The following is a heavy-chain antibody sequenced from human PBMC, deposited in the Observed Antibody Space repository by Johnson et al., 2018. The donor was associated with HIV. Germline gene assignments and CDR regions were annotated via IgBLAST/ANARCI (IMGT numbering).Heavy chain of an antibody. CDR1: GLSFSNFG. V-gene: IGHV3-33*08. Sequence: VESGGGVVQPGKSLTLSCVASGLSFSNFGIHWVRQAPGKGLEWVAVIWYDGSNKYYADSVTGRFTISRDNSKNTLHLQMNSLRPEDTAVYYCARPIFGVVSSPVDAFGVWGQGTMVTVSS. J-gene: IGHJ3*01. CDR2: IWYDGSNK. D-gene: IGHD3-3*01. CDR3: ARPIFGVVSSPVDAFGV.